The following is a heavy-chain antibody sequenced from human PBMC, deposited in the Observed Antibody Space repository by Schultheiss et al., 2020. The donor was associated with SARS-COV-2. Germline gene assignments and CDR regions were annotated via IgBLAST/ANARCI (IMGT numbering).Heavy chain of an antibody. CDR1: GDSISSYY. Sequence: SETLSLTCTVSGDSISSYYWSWIRQHPGKGLEWIGYIYHSGSTYYNPSLKSRVTISVDRSKNQFSLKLSSVTAADTAVYYCAREDYYDSSGTDGYGMDVWGQGTTVTVSS. CDR3: AREDYYDSSGTDGYGMDV. V-gene: IGHV4-59*12. J-gene: IGHJ6*02. CDR2: IYHSGST. D-gene: IGHD3-22*01.